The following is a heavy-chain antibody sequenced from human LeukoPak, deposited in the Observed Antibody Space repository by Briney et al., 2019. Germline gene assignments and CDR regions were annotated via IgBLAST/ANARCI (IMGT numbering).Heavy chain of an antibody. J-gene: IGHJ4*02. V-gene: IGHV3-23*01. D-gene: IGHD6-19*01. CDR1: GFTFSSYG. Sequence: PGGTLRLSCAVSGFTFSSYGMSWVRQAPGKGLEWVSAISGSGYSAYYADSVKGRFTISRDNSKNTLYLQMNSLRAEDTAVYYCAKDRGGDGWYYFDYWGQGTLVTVSS. CDR3: AKDRGGDGWYYFDY. CDR2: ISGSGYSA.